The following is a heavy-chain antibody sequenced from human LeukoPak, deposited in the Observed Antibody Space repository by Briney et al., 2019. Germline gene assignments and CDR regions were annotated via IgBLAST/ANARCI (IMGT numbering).Heavy chain of an antibody. CDR2: FYYSGST. CDR1: GGSISSSDYY. D-gene: IGHD6-19*01. Sequence: SETLSLTCTVSGGSISSSDYYWGWIRQSPGKGPEWLGSFYYSGSTYYNLSLQSRVTISVDTSKSQFSLKLNSVTATDTAVYYCARQGPSGWSQAPFDYWGQGTLVTVSS. V-gene: IGHV4-39*01. J-gene: IGHJ4*02. CDR3: ARQGPSGWSQAPFDY.